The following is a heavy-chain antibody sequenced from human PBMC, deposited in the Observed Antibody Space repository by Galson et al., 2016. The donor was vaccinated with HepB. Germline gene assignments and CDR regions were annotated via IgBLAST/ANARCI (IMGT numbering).Heavy chain of an antibody. J-gene: IGHJ1*01. Sequence: SVKVSCKASGGTFSTYSFSWVRQAPGQRPEWMGRIIPILATTNYSQKLRHRVTITADESTRTAYMDLHNLASEDTAVYYCPRSRDDGGSPGYLLYWGQGTVVIVS. V-gene: IGHV1-69*11. CDR2: IIPILATT. CDR3: PRSRDDGGSPGYLLY. CDR1: GGTFSTYS. D-gene: IGHD4-23*01.